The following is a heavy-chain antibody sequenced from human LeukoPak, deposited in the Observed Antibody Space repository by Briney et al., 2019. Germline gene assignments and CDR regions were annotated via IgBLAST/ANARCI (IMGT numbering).Heavy chain of an antibody. V-gene: IGHV4-4*07. D-gene: IGHD5-24*01. CDR1: GGSISGSY. J-gene: IGHJ4*02. CDR3: ARDPNYAL. CDR2: VYTSGST. Sequence: SETLHLTCTVSGGSISGSYWSWIRQPAGKGLEWIGRVYTSGSTNYNYNPSLKSRVTMSVDTSKNQFSLKVSSVTAADTAVYYCARDPNYALWGQGTLVTVSS.